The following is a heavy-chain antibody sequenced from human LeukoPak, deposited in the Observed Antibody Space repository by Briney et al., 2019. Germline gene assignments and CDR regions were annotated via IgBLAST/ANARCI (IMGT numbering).Heavy chain of an antibody. CDR1: DYSISSGYY. D-gene: IGHD2-2*02. J-gene: IGHJ5*02. CDR3: ASHYCSSTSCYNLNWFDP. V-gene: IGHV4-38-2*01. CDR2: IYHSGST. Sequence: SETLSLTCAVSDYSISSGYYWGWIRQPPGKGLEWIGSIYHSGSTYYNPSLKSRVTISVDTSKNQFSLKLSSVTAADTAVYYCASHYCSSTSCYNLNWFDPWGQGTLVTVSS.